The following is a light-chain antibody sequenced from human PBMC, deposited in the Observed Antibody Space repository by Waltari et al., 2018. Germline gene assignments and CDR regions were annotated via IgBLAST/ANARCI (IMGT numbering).Light chain of an antibody. CDR2: SAS. V-gene: IGKV4-1*01. CDR3: QQSYSAPWT. Sequence: DIVMTRCPDSLALSLGGRATINCKSSQSVLHRSNNKNSLTWYQQKPGQPPKLLIYSASTRESGVPDRFSAIGSGTDFTLTISSLQAEDVAAYYCQQSYSAPWTFGQVHKVEIK. J-gene: IGKJ1*01. CDR1: QSVLHRSNNKNS.